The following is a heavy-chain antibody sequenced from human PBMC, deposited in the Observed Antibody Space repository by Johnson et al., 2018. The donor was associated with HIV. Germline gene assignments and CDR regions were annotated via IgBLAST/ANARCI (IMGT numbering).Heavy chain of an antibody. Sequence: MLLVESGVGLVQPGGSLRLSCAAPGFTFSSYAMSWVRPAPWTGLEWVPAISGSGRSTYYTDSVKVRFTISRDNSKNTLYLQMNSLRAEYTAVYYCAIARVARHTFDFCVLGPLVTVSS. J-gene: IGHJ3*01. CDR2: ISGSGRST. CDR1: GFTFSSYA. V-gene: IGHV3-23*04. CDR3: AIARVARHTFDF. D-gene: IGHD2-15*01.